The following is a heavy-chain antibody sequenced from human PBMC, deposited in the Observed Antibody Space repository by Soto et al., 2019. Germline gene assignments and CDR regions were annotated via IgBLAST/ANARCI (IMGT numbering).Heavy chain of an antibody. CDR2: IYYSGST. D-gene: IGHD3-22*01. V-gene: IGHV4-59*01. CDR1: GGSISSYY. Sequence: SETLSLTCTVSGGSISSYYWSWIRQPPGKGLEWIGYIYYSGSTNYNPSLKSRVTISVDTSKNQFSLKLSSVTAADTAVYYCAREVRYYDSSGFDYWGQGTLVTVPQ. CDR3: AREVRYYDSSGFDY. J-gene: IGHJ4*02.